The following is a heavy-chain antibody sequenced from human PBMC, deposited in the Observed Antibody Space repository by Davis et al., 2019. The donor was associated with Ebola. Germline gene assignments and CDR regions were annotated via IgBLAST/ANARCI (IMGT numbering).Heavy chain of an antibody. V-gene: IGHV1-46*01. J-gene: IGHJ5*02. D-gene: IGHD2-15*01. Sequence: ASVKISCKASGYTFTSYYMHWVRQAPGQGLEWTGIINPSGGSTSYAQKFQGRVTITSDTSTSTVSMELSSLRSEDTAVYYCARGVSSNCSGNRCYRLNWFDPWGQGSLVTVSS. CDR3: ARGVSSNCSGNRCYRLNWFDP. CDR2: INPSGGST. CDR1: GYTFTSYY.